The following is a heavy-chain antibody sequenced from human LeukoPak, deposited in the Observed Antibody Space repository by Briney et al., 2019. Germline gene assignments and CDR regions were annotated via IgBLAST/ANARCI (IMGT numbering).Heavy chain of an antibody. CDR2: IKTDGSEN. Sequence: GGSLRLSCAASGFTFSSYWMMWVRQAPGKGLGWVATIKTDGSENYHVDSVKGRFSISRDNTKNSLFLQLNSLRVEDTAVYYCVRYEMDVWGQGTTVTVSS. V-gene: IGHV3-7*01. CDR3: VRYEMDV. D-gene: IGHD3-3*01. J-gene: IGHJ6*02. CDR1: GFTFSSYW.